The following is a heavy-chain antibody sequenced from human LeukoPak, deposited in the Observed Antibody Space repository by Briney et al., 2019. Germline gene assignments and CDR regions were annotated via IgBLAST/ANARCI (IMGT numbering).Heavy chain of an antibody. CDR3: ARHSNYYDSSGYSTPVALDY. D-gene: IGHD3-22*01. Sequence: GASLQISCQGSGSRFPSYWIGWVRPLPGKGLEWMGIIYHGDSESRYSPTFQGQVTISADKSISTASLQWSSLKASDTAMYYCARHSNYYDSSGYSTPVALDYWGQGTLVTVSS. CDR1: GSRFPSYW. J-gene: IGHJ4*02. CDR2: IYHGDSES. V-gene: IGHV5-51*01.